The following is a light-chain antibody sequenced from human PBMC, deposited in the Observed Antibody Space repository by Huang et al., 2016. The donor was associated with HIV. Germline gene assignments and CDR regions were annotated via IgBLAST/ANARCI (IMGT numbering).Light chain of an antibody. CDR1: QDVSNS. CDR3: QQYYRAPWA. Sequence: DIQMTQSPTSLSASVGDRVTITCRASQDVSNSFAWYQQKPGTAPKLHLYATSRLESGVPAKFSGSGSVTDYTLTISSLQPDDVATYYCQQYYRAPWAFGQGTRVEIK. V-gene: IGKV1-NL1*01. J-gene: IGKJ1*01. CDR2: ATS.